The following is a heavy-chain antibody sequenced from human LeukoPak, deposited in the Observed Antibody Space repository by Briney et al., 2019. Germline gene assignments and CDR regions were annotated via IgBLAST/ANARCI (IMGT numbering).Heavy chain of an antibody. CDR2: INHNGNVN. V-gene: IGHV3-7*03. J-gene: IGHJ6*02. D-gene: IGHD3-16*01. Sequence: GGSLRLSCAASGLTFSSYWMNWARQAPGKGLEWVASINHNGNVNYYVDSVKGRFTISRDNAKNSLYLQMSNLRAEDTAVYFCARGGGLDVWGLGVTVTVSS. CDR1: GLTFSSYW. CDR3: ARGGGLDV.